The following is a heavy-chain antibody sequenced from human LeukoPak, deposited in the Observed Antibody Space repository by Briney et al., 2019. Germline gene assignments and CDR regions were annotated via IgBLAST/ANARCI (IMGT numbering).Heavy chain of an antibody. CDR1: GSTFSNYA. V-gene: IGHV3-23*01. D-gene: IGHD4-17*01. J-gene: IGHJ4*02. CDR2: ISDSGGST. CDR3: AKKAPGDYARDY. Sequence: GGPLKLSGQPSGSTFSNYAMSWFRKAQGKGLDWSSAISDSGGSTYYADSVKGRFTISRDNSKNTLYMQMNSLRGEDTAVYYCAKKAPGDYARDYWGQGTLVTVSS.